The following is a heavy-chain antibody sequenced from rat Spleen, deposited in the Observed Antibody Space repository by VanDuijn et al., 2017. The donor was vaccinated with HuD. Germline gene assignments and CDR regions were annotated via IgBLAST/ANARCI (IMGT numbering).Heavy chain of an antibody. V-gene: IGHV5S13*01. D-gene: IGHD1-12*02. CDR2: ISSGGGYT. Sequence: EVQLVESGGALVQPGGSLKLSCAASGFTFSSYVMAWVSQAPTKGLEWVASISSGGGYTYYRDSVKGRFTISRDDAKNTLYLQMDSLRSEDTATYYCARHYYYDDSYYYGFDYWGQGVMVIVSS. CDR1: GFTFSSYV. CDR3: ARHYYYDDSYYYGFDY. J-gene: IGHJ2*01.